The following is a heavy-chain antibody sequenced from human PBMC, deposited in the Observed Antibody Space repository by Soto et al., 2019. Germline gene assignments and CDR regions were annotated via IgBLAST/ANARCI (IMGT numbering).Heavy chain of an antibody. J-gene: IGHJ4*02. D-gene: IGHD3-3*01. CDR1: GGSLSSSSSY. CDR2: INYSGST. CDR3: AKTGFWSDYRVADY. V-gene: IGHV4-39*01. Sequence: QLQLQESGPGLVKPSETLSLTCTVSGGSLSSSSSYWGWIRQPPGKGLEWIGSINYSGSTYCNPSLKSRITISVDTSKNQFSLKLSSVTGADTAVYFCAKTGFWSDYRVADYWGQGTLVTVSS.